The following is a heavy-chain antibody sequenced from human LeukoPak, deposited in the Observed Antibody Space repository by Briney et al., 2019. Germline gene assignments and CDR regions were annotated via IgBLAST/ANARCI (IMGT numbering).Heavy chain of an antibody. D-gene: IGHD3-10*01. CDR2: ISSSGSTI. V-gene: IGHV3-48*03. J-gene: IGHJ4*02. CDR3: ARDLYYYGSGSY. CDR1: GFTFSSYE. Sequence: SGGSLRLSCAASGFTFSSYEMHWVRQAPGKGLEWVSYISSSGSTIYYADSVKGRFTISRDNAKNSLYLQMNSLRAEDTAVYYCARDLYYYGSGSYWGQGTLVTVSS.